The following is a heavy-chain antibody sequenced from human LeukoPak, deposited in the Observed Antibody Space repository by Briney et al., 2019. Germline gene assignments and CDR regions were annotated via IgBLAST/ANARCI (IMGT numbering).Heavy chain of an antibody. CDR3: ATDHCTRTNCYEDYYHGMDV. D-gene: IGHD2-2*01. V-gene: IGHV1-2*02. CDR1: EDTFTGYY. J-gene: IGHJ6*02. Sequence: ASVKVSCKASEDTFTGYYIHWVRQAPGQGLEWMGCVNPNNGVTEYAQEFQGRVTMTRDTSLSTAYMELSRLRSDDTAVYYCATDHCTRTNCYEDYYHGMDVWGQGTTVTVSS. CDR2: VNPNNGVT.